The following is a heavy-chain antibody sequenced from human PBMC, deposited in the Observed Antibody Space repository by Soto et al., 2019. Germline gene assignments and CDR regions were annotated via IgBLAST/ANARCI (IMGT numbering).Heavy chain of an antibody. V-gene: IGHV4-31*03. D-gene: IGHD3-22*01. CDR2: IYYSGST. CDR1: GGSISSGGYY. J-gene: IGHJ4*02. Sequence: SETLSLTCTVSGGSISSGGYYWSWIRQHPGKGLEWIGYIYYSGSTYYNPSLKSRVTISVDTSKNQFSLKLSSVTAADTAVYYCARGGTYHYDSSGYSTRAYFDYWGQGTLVTVSS. CDR3: ARGGTYHYDSSGYSTRAYFDY.